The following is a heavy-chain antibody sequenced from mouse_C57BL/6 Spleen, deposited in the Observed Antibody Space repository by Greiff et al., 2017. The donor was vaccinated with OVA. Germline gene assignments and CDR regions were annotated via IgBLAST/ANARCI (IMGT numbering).Heavy chain of an antibody. J-gene: IGHJ4*01. D-gene: IGHD2-1*01. CDR3: AIYYGNYGDAMDY. CDR2: IHPNSGST. Sequence: VQLKQPGAELVKPGASVKLSCKASGYTFTSYWMHWVKQRPGQGLEWIGMIHPNSGSTNYNEKFKSKATLTVDKSSSTDYMQLSSLTSEDSAVEWCAIYYGNYGDAMDYWGQGTSVTVSS. CDR1: GYTFTSYW. V-gene: IGHV1-64*01.